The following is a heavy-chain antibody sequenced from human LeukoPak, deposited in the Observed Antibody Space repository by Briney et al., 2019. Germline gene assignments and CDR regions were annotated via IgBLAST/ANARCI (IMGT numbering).Heavy chain of an antibody. D-gene: IGHD1-26*01. J-gene: IGHJ3*02. CDR3: AKDGSSGGDAFDI. V-gene: IGHV3-23*01. CDR2: ISGSGGST. CDR1: GFTFSSYA. Sequence: PGGSLRLSCAASGFTFSSYAMSWVRQAPEKGLEWVSAISGSGGSTYYADSVKGRFTISRDNSKNTLYLQMNSLRAEDTAVYYCAKDGSSGGDAFDIWGQGTIVTVSS.